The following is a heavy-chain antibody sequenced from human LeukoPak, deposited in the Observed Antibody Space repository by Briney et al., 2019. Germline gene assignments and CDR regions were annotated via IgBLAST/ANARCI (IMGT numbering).Heavy chain of an antibody. Sequence: GGSLRLFCAASGFTFSSYWMHWVCQAPGKGLVWVSRINSDGSSTSYADSVKGRFTISRDNAKNTLYLQMNSLRAEDTAVYYCAREADIAAAGFDYWGQGTLVTVSS. J-gene: IGHJ4*02. V-gene: IGHV3-74*01. CDR1: GFTFSSYW. CDR3: AREADIAAAGFDY. CDR2: INSDGSST. D-gene: IGHD6-13*01.